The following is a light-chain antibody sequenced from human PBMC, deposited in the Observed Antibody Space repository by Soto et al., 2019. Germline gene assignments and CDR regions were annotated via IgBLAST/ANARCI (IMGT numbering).Light chain of an antibody. CDR1: QSLLHSNGYTY. Sequence: DIVMTQSPLSLPVTPGEPASISCRSSQSLLHSNGYTYLDWYLQKPGHSPQVLIYLASNRASGVPDRISGSGSGTDFTLNISRVEAEDVGVYYGRQALQTPWTFGQGTKVEIK. J-gene: IGKJ1*01. CDR3: RQALQTPWT. V-gene: IGKV2-28*01. CDR2: LAS.